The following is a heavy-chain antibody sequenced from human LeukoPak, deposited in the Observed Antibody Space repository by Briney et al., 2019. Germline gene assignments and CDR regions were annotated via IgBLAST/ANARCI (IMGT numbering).Heavy chain of an antibody. CDR3: AREFYDSSGSYLDFDY. D-gene: IGHD3-22*01. Sequence: GGSLRLSCAASGFTFSSYAMHWVRQAPGKGLEWVAVISYDGSNKYYADSVKGRFTISRDNSKNTLYLQMNSLRAEDTAVYYCAREFYDSSGSYLDFDYWGQGTLVTVSS. CDR2: ISYDGSNK. V-gene: IGHV3-30-3*01. CDR1: GFTFSSYA. J-gene: IGHJ4*02.